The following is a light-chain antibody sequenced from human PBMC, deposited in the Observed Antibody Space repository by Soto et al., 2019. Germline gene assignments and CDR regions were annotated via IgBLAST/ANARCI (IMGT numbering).Light chain of an antibody. CDR1: QSVLYSSNNKNY. V-gene: IGKV4-1*01. CDR2: WAS. CDR3: QQYYRPWT. Sequence: DIVMTQSPDSLAVSLGERATINCKSSQSVLYSSNNKNYLAWYQQKPGQPPKLLIYWASTRESGVPDRFGGSGSGTDFTLTIRSLQAEDVADYYCQQYYRPWTFGQGTKVEIK. J-gene: IGKJ1*01.